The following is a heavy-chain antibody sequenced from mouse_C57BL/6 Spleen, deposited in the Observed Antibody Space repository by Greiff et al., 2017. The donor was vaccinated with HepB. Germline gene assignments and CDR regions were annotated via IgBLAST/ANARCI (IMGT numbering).Heavy chain of an antibody. CDR2: IYPGSGST. D-gene: IGHD1-1*01. CDR1: GYTFTSYW. Sequence: VQLQQPGAELVKPGASVKMSCKASGYTFTSYWITWVKQRPGQGLEWIGDIYPGSGSTNYNEKFKSKATLTVDTSSSTAYMQLSSLTSEDSAVYYCASSTTVVATIDYWGQGTTLTVSS. V-gene: IGHV1-55*01. J-gene: IGHJ2*01. CDR3: ASSTTVVATIDY.